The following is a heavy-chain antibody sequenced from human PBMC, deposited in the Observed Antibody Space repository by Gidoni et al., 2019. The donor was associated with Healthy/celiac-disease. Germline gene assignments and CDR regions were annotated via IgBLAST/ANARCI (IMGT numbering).Heavy chain of an antibody. V-gene: IGHV4-61*02. CDR2: IYNSGST. Sequence: QVQLQESGPGLVKPSQTLSLTCTVTGCSIRTGSYYWSWIRQPAGKGLEWIGRIYNSGSTNYNPALKSRGTISVDTSKNQFALKLSSGTAADTAVYYCARGGGGRITIFGVVIPFDDWGQGTLVTVSS. J-gene: IGHJ4*02. CDR3: ARGGGGRITIFGVVIPFDD. CDR1: GCSIRTGSYY. D-gene: IGHD3-3*01.